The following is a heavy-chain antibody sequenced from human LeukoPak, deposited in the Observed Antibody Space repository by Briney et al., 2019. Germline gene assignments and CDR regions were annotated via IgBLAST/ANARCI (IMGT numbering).Heavy chain of an antibody. V-gene: IGHV1-2*02. Sequence: ASVKVSCKASGYTFTDFYIHWVRQAPGQGLEWMGWINPNSGGTNYAQKFQGRVSMTRDTSISTAYIELSRLRSDDTAVYYCARVAVLMLYGSSFYYFDYWGQGALVTVSS. CDR3: ARVAVLMLYGSSFYYFDY. D-gene: IGHD2-8*01. CDR1: GYTFTDFY. CDR2: INPNSGGT. J-gene: IGHJ4*02.